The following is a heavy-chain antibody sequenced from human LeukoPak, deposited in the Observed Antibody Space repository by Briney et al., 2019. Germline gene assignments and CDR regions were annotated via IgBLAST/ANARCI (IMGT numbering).Heavy chain of an antibody. Sequence: PVKVSCKASGGTFSSYAISWVRQAPGQGLEWMGGIIPIFGTANYAQKFQGGVTITADESTSTAYMELSSLRSEDTAVYYCARAPPEGYYYGSGSFPLDYWGQGTLVTVSS. V-gene: IGHV1-69*13. J-gene: IGHJ4*02. CDR2: IIPIFGTA. CDR3: ARAPPEGYYYGSGSFPLDY. CDR1: GGTFSSYA. D-gene: IGHD3-10*01.